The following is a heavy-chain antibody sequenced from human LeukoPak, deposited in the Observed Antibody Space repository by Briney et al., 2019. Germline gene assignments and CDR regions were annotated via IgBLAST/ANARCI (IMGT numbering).Heavy chain of an antibody. CDR3: VREAAAYYFDY. CDR1: GFTVSSNY. Sequence: SGGSLRLSCAASGFTVSSNYMSWVRQAPGKGLEWVSVIYSGGSTYYADSVKGRFTISRDNSKNTLYLQMSSLRAEDTAVYYCVREAAAYYFDYWGQGTLVTVSS. CDR2: IYSGGST. J-gene: IGHJ4*02. D-gene: IGHD6-13*01. V-gene: IGHV3-66*02.